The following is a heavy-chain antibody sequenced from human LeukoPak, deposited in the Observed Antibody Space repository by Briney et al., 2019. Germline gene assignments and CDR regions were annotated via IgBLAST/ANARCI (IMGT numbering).Heavy chain of an antibody. CDR3: AKDQSADFTAFDI. V-gene: IGHV3-23*01. CDR2: ISGSGGST. CDR1: GFTFSSYG. Sequence: PGGSLRLSCAASGFTFSSYGMSWVRQAPGKGLEWVSAISGSGGSTYYADSVKGRFTISRDNSKNTLYLQMNSLRAEDTAVYYCAKDQSADFTAFDIWGQGTLVTVSS. J-gene: IGHJ3*02. D-gene: IGHD2-21*02.